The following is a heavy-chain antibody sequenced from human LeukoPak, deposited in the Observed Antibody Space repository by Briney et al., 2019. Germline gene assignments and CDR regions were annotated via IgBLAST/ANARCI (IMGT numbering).Heavy chain of an antibody. CDR2: MNPNSGNT. J-gene: IGHJ4*02. CDR3: ARDDSSGYATLFDY. V-gene: IGHV1-8*01. D-gene: IGHD3-22*01. Sequence: GASVKVSCKASGYTFTSYDINWVRQATGQGLEWMGWMNPNSGNTGYAQKFQGRVTMTRNTSISTAYMELSSLRSEDTAVYYCARDDSSGYATLFDYWGQGTLVTVSS. CDR1: GYTFTSYD.